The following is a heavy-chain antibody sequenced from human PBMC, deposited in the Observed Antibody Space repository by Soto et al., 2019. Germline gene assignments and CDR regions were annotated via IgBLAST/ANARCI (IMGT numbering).Heavy chain of an antibody. CDR2: INAGNGNT. CDR1: GYTFTSYA. J-gene: IGHJ5*02. Sequence: GASVKVSGKASGYTFTSYAMHWVRQAPGQRLEWMGWINAGNGNTKYSQKFQGRVTITRDTSASTAYMELSSLRSEDTAVYYCARGGVHAHPRPGYSSGWYYWFDPWGQGTLVTVSS. D-gene: IGHD6-19*01. CDR3: ARGGVHAHPRPGYSSGWYYWFDP. V-gene: IGHV1-3*01.